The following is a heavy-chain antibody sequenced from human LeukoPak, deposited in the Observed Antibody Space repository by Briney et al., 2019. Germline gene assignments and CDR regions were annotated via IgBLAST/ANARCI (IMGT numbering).Heavy chain of an antibody. CDR3: ARDLGDYYFDY. Sequence: GGSLRLSCAAPGFTFSSYAMHWVRQAPGKGLEWVAVISYDGSNKYYADSVKGRFTISRDNSKNTLYLQMNSLRAEDTAVYYCARDLGDYYFDYWGQGTLVTVSS. CDR1: GFTFSSYA. V-gene: IGHV3-30*04. CDR2: ISYDGSNK. D-gene: IGHD4-17*01. J-gene: IGHJ4*02.